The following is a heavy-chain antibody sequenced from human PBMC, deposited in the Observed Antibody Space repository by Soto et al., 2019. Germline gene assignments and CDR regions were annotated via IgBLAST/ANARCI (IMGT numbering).Heavy chain of an antibody. J-gene: IGHJ6*04. D-gene: IGHD3-3*01. V-gene: IGHV1-46*01. Sequence: ASVKVSCKASGYTFTSYYMHWVRQAPGQGLEWMGIINPSGGSTSYAQKFQGRVTMTRDTSTSTVYMELSSLRSEDTAVYYCARDSRFLGVSQHYYYYSGMAAWGKGTRVTVSS. CDR2: INPSGGST. CDR1: GYTFTSYY. CDR3: ARDSRFLGVSQHYYYYSGMAA.